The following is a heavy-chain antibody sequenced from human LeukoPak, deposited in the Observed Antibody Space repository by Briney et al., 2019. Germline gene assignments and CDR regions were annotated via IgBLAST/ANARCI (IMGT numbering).Heavy chain of an antibody. J-gene: IGHJ4*02. Sequence: QPGGTLRLSCAASGFTFSSYGMSWVRPAPGKGLEWVSAISGSGGSTYYADSVKGRFTISRDNSKNTLYLQMNSLRAEDTAVYYCAKGRGIIQLWDFDYWGQGTLVTVSS. V-gene: IGHV3-23*01. D-gene: IGHD5-18*01. CDR3: AKGRGIIQLWDFDY. CDR1: GFTFSSYG. CDR2: ISGSGGST.